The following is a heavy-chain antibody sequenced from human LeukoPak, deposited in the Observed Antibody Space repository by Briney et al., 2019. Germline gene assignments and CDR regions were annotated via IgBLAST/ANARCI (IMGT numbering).Heavy chain of an antibody. D-gene: IGHD1-26*01. J-gene: IGHJ5*02. CDR2: IYHSGRT. CDR1: GYSISSGDY. Sequence: PSETLSLTCTVSGYSISSGDYWGWIRQPPGKGLEWIGSIYHSGRTYYNPSLKSRVTISVDTSKNQVSLILTSVTAADTAVYYCARAGELLSSAWFDPWGQGTLVTVSS. CDR3: ARAGELLSSAWFDP. V-gene: IGHV4-38-2*02.